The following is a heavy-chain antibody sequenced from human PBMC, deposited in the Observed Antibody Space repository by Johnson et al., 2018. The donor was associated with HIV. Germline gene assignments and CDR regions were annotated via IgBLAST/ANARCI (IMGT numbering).Heavy chain of an antibody. Sequence: QVQLVESGGGVAQPGGSLRLSCVASGFTFSSYGMHWVRQAPGKGLEWVAFIRNDGSKKYYADSVKGRFTISRDNAKNTLYLQMNSLRAEDTAVYYCAKDAAWELLRPDAVEIWGQGTMVTVSS. J-gene: IGHJ3*02. V-gene: IGHV3-30*02. CDR1: GFTFSSYG. CDR2: IRNDGSKK. D-gene: IGHD1-26*01. CDR3: AKDAAWELLRPDAVEI.